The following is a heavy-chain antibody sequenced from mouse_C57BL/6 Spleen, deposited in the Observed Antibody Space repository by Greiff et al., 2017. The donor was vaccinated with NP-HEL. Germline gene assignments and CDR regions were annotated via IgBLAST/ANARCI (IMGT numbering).Heavy chain of an antibody. D-gene: IGHD1-1*01. Sequence: EVMLVESGPGMVKPSQSLSLTCTVTGYSITSGYDWHWIRHFPGNKLEWMGYISYSGSTNYNPSLKSRISITHDTSKNHFFLKLNSVTTEDTATYYCARHYYGSSYSYFDVWGTGTTVTVSS. CDR3: ARHYYGSSYSYFDV. J-gene: IGHJ1*03. CDR2: ISYSGST. CDR1: GYSITSGYD. V-gene: IGHV3-1*01.